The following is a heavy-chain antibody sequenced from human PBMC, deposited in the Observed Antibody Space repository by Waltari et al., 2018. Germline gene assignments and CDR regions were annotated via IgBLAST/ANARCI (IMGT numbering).Heavy chain of an antibody. D-gene: IGHD4-17*01. J-gene: IGHJ2*01. V-gene: IGHV3-74*01. CDR3: ARGARRTTVTTGWWYFDL. CDR2: SNSDGSST. Sequence: EVQLVESGGGLVQPGGSLRLSSAASGFTYCMSWMHWVRQAPGKGLVWVARSNSDGSSTSYADSVKGRFTISKDNAKNTVYLQMNSLRAEDTAIYYCARGARRTTVTTGWWYFDLWGRGTLVTVSS. CDR1: GFTYCMSW.